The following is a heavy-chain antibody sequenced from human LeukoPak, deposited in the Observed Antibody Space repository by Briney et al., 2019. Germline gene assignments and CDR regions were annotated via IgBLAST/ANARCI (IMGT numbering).Heavy chain of an antibody. J-gene: IGHJ4*02. D-gene: IGHD6-13*01. V-gene: IGHV4-61*02. Sequence: PSETLSLTCTVSGGSISSGSYYWSWIRQPAGKGLEWIGRIYTSGSTNYNPSLKSRVTISVDTSKNQFSLKLSSVTAADTAVYYCARVSSSTWYYFDYWGQGTLVTVSS. CDR3: ARVSSSTWYYFDY. CDR2: IYTSGST. CDR1: GGSISSGSYY.